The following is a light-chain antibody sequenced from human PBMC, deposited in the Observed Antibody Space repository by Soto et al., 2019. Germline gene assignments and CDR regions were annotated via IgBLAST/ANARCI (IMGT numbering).Light chain of an antibody. Sequence: EIVLTQSPATLSLSPGERATLSCRASQSVGTFFAWYQQKPGQAPRLLIYDASNRATGIPARSSGSGSGTDFTLTISSLEPEDFAVYYCQQCYNWPQWTFGQGTKV. V-gene: IGKV3-11*01. CDR3: QQCYNWPQWT. CDR2: DAS. CDR1: QSVGTF. J-gene: IGKJ1*01.